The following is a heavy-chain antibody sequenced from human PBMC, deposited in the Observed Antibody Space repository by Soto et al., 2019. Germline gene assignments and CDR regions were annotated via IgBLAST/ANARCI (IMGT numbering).Heavy chain of an antibody. Sequence: PGESLKISCKASGYSFSNYWIGWVRQMPGKGLEWMGIIYPGDSDTRYSPSFQGQVTISADKSITTAYLQWSSLKASDTVMYYCARLDVAVAGIDYWGRGTLVTVSS. D-gene: IGHD6-19*01. CDR1: GYSFSNYW. J-gene: IGHJ4*02. V-gene: IGHV5-51*01. CDR3: ARLDVAVAGIDY. CDR2: IYPGDSDT.